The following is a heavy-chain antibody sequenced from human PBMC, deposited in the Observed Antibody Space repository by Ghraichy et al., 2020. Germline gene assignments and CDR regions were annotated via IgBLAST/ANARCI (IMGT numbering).Heavy chain of an antibody. V-gene: IGHV3-7*03. CDR2: IKDDGSEK. CDR3: ARPVTPDDAYDI. Sequence: LTLTCAASGFMFSGYWMNWVRQAPGKGLEWVASIKDDGSEKYYLDSVKGRFTIFRDNAKKSLYLQMNSLRAEDTAIYYCARPVTPDDAYDIWGQGTMVTVSS. J-gene: IGHJ3*02. CDR1: GFMFSGYW. D-gene: IGHD2-15*01.